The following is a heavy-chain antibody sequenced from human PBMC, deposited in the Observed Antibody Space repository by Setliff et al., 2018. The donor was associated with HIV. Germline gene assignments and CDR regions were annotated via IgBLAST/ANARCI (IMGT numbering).Heavy chain of an antibody. D-gene: IGHD6-19*01. CDR1: GYIFTNYY. Sequence: ASVKVSCKASGYIFTNYYVHWVRQAPGRGLEWMGIINPGGGTTSYPRKFRDKVTLTRDTSTSTVYMELTYLTSEDTAVYYCARAPPYSTGWGLDYWGQGTLVTVSS. CDR3: ARAPPYSTGWGLDY. V-gene: IGHV1-46*01. J-gene: IGHJ4*02. CDR2: INPGGGTT.